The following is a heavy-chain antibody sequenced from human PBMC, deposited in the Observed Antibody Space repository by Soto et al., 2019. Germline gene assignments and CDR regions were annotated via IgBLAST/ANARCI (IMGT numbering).Heavy chain of an antibody. CDR1: GGTFSSYV. CDR2: VIPIYGTE. V-gene: IGHV1-69*01. J-gene: IGHJ6*02. Sequence: QVQLVQSGAEVKKPGSSVKVSCKASGGTFSSYVISCVRQAPGQGIEWMGGVIPIYGTENYAQKCQGRVTITADEFTSSAYMGLISLSSEDTAVYYCAVELWYGHIYYYGMDDWVQGTTVTVS. D-gene: IGHD3-10*01. CDR3: AVELWYGHIYYYGMDD.